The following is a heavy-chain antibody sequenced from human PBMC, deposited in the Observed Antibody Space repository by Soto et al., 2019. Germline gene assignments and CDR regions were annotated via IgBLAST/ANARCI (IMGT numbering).Heavy chain of an antibody. V-gene: IGHV4-39*01. CDR2: IFHAGDT. Sequence: SETLSLTCNVSGGSISSSRSYWAWFRQPPGKELEWIANIFHAGDTYYNPSLKSRVTVSVDTSKNQFSLKLDSVTAADTAVYYCARQAAAPGIDLWFDPWGQGTLVTVSS. CDR3: ARQAAAPGIDLWFDP. J-gene: IGHJ5*02. D-gene: IGHD6-13*01. CDR1: GGSISSSRSY.